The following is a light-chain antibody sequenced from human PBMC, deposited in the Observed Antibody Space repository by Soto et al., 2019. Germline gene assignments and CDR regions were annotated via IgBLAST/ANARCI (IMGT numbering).Light chain of an antibody. CDR1: SSDVGGYNY. V-gene: IGLV2-14*01. CDR3: SSYTSSRTPSYV. CDR2: DVS. Sequence: QSALTQPASVSGSPGQSITISCTGTSSDVGGYNYVSWYQQHPGKAPKLMIYDVSNRPSGVSNLFSGSKSGNTASLTISGLQAEDEADYYCSSYTSSRTPSYVFGTGTKVTVL. J-gene: IGLJ1*01.